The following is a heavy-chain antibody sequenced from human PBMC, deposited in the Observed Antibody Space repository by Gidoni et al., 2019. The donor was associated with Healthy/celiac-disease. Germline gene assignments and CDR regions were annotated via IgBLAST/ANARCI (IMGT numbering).Heavy chain of an antibody. V-gene: IGHV3-73*02. CDR3: TRLGGATIAFDI. J-gene: IGHJ3*02. CDR1: GFTFSGSA. D-gene: IGHD1-26*01. Sequence: EVQLVESGGGLVQPGGSLKLACAASGFTFSGSAMHWVRQASGKGLEWVGRIRSKANRYATAYAASVKGRFTISRDDSKNTAYLQMNSLKTEDTAVYYCTRLGGATIAFDIWGQGTMVTVSS. CDR2: IRSKANRYAT.